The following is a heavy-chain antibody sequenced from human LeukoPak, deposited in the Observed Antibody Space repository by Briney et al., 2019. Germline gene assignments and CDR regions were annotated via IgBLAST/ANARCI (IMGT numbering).Heavy chain of an antibody. CDR3: ARDRGGYCSSTSCYQGWFDP. D-gene: IGHD2-2*01. CDR1: GFTFSSYS. J-gene: IGHJ5*02. CDR2: ITSSRSYI. V-gene: IGHV3-21*01. Sequence: GGYLRRSGAASGFTFSSYSMNWVRQAPGKGLEWVSSITSSRSYIYYADSVKGRFTISRDNAKNSLYLQMNSLRAEDTAVYYCARDRGGYCSSTSCYQGWFDPWGQGTLVTVSS.